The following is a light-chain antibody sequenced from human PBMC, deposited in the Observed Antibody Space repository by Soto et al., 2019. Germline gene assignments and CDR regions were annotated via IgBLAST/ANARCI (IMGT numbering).Light chain of an antibody. CDR1: QSVSSN. V-gene: IGKV3-15*01. CDR2: GAS. J-gene: IGKJ1*01. Sequence: EIVMTQSPATLSVSPGERATLSCRASQSVSSNLAWYQQKPGQAPRLLIYGASTRATGIPARSSGSGSGTEFTLIISSLQSEDFAVYYCQQYNNWPWTFGQGTKV. CDR3: QQYNNWPWT.